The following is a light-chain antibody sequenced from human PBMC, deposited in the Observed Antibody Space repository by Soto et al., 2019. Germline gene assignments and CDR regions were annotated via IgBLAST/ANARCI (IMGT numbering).Light chain of an antibody. CDR2: GAS. CDR1: QSVSSN. J-gene: IGKJ1*01. CDR3: QQYNNWPRT. Sequence: EKVMTQSPGTLSLSPGESATLSCRASQSVSSNLAWYQQKPGQAPRVLIYGASTRATGIPARFSGSGAGTEFTLTISSLQSEDFAVYYCQQYNNWPRTFGQGTKVDIK. V-gene: IGKV3-15*01.